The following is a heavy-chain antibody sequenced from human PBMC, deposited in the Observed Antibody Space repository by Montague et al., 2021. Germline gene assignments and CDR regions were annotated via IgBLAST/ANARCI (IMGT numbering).Heavy chain of an antibody. CDR1: GASITSNIYY. CDR2: IYYSGNS. Sequence: SETLSLTCTVSGASITSNIYYWGWIRQSPGKGLEWIGSIYYSGNSFYQPSLKSRITMAVDTSKNQFSLKLSFVTAADTAIYFCGRDYWGSIDYWGHGILVTVSS. D-gene: IGHD7-27*01. CDR3: GRDYWGSIDY. V-gene: IGHV4-39*07. J-gene: IGHJ4*01.